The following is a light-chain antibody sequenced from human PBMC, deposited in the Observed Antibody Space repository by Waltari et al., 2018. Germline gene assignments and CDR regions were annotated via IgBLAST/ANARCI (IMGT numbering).Light chain of an antibody. CDR3: CSYAGSSTFE. CDR1: SSDVGSYNL. Sequence: QSALTQPASVSGSPGQSITIPCTGPSSDVGSYNLVSWYQQHPGKAPKLMIYEVSKRPSGVSNRFSGSKSGNTASLTISGLQAEDEADYYCCSYAGSSTFEFGGGTKLTVL. CDR2: EVS. J-gene: IGLJ2*01. V-gene: IGLV2-23*02.